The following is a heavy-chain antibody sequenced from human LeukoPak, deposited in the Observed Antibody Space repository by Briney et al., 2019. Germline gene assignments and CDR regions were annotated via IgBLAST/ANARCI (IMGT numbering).Heavy chain of an antibody. V-gene: IGHV1-69*04. Sequence: ASVKVSCKASGGTFSSYAISWVRQAPGQGLEWMGRIIPILGIANYAQKFQGRVTITADKSTSTAYMELSSLRSEDTAVYYCALTYYYDSSGYSRWGQGTLVTVSS. CDR2: IIPILGIA. CDR3: ALTYYYDSSGYSR. D-gene: IGHD3-22*01. J-gene: IGHJ1*01. CDR1: GGTFSSYA.